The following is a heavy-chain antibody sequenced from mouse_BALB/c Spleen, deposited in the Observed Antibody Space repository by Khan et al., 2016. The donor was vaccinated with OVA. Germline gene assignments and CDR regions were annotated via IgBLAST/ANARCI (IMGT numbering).Heavy chain of an antibody. J-gene: IGHJ4*01. V-gene: IGHV1S22*01. CDR1: GYIFTSYW. CDR3: TRWTYCTIDE. Sequence: LQQSGSELVRPGASVKLSCKASGYIFTSYWMHWVKQRPGQGLEWIGNIYPGSGSTKFDEKFKDKATLTIDTSSRTVYMQLSSLTSEDSAVYYCTRWTYCTIDEWGQGTSVTVSA. CDR2: IYPGSGST.